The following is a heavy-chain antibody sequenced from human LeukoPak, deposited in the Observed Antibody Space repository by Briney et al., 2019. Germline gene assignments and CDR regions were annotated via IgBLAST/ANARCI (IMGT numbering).Heavy chain of an antibody. J-gene: IGHJ4*02. CDR1: GGSIYSSSYY. Sequence: SETLSLTCTVSGGSIYSSSYYRGWIRQPPGKGLEWIGNIYYSGNTFYNPSLESRVTISVDTSKNQFSLKLSSVTAADTAVYYCARQGSGNYLSPVNYWGQGTLVTVSS. CDR3: ARQGSGNYLSPVNY. V-gene: IGHV4-39*01. D-gene: IGHD1-26*01. CDR2: IYYSGNT.